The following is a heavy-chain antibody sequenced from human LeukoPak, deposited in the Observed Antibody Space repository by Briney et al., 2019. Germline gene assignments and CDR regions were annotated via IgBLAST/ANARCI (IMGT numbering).Heavy chain of an antibody. V-gene: IGHV4-30-2*01. J-gene: IGHJ3*02. CDR3: ARDPGWDIVVRPDAFDI. CDR2: IYHSGST. Sequence: PSETLSLTCTVSGGSISSGGYSWSWIRQPPGKGLEWIGYIYHSGSTYYNPSLKSRVTISVDRSKNQFSLKLNSVTAADTAVYYCARDPGWDIVVRPDAFDIWGQGTMVTVSS. CDR1: GGSISSGGYS. D-gene: IGHD2-2*01.